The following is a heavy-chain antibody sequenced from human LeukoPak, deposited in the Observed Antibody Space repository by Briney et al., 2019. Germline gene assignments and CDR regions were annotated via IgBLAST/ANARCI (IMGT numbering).Heavy chain of an antibody. CDR1: GGSISIYY. D-gene: IGHD3-22*01. J-gene: IGHJ4*02. CDR3: ARHNHWQGTDNSSGYFDY. Sequence: SETLSLTCTVSGGSISIYYWSWIRQPPGKGLEWIGYIYYSGSTNYNPSLKSRVTISVDTSKNQFSLKLSSVTAADTAVYYCARHNHWQGTDNSSGYFDYWGQGTLVTVSS. CDR2: IYYSGST. V-gene: IGHV4-59*08.